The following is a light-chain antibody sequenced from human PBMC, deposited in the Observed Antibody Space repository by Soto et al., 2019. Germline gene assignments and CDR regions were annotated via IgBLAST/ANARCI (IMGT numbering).Light chain of an antibody. Sequence: EIVLTQSPGTLSLSPGERTTLSCRASQSVSSTYLAWYQQKPGQAPGLLIYGTSSRATGIPDRFSGSGSGTDFTLTISRLEPEDFAVYYCQQYGGSPRSITFGQGTRLEIK. J-gene: IGKJ5*01. V-gene: IGKV3-20*01. CDR1: QSVSSTY. CDR2: GTS. CDR3: QQYGGSPRSIT.